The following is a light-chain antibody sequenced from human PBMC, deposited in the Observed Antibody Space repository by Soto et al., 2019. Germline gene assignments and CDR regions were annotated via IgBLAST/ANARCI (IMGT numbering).Light chain of an antibody. J-gene: IGKJ1*01. V-gene: IGKV1-5*03. Sequence: DIQMTQSPSTLSASVGDRVTITCRASRSISSWLAWYQQKPGKAPKLLIQKASSLESGVPSRFSGSGSGTEFTLTISSLQPDDFATYYCQQYNSYSGTFGQGTKVEIK. CDR3: QQYNSYSGT. CDR1: RSISSW. CDR2: KAS.